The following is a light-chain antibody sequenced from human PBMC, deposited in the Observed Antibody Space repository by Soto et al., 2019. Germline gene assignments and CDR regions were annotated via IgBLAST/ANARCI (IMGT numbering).Light chain of an antibody. Sequence: DIPMTQSPSSLSASVGDRVTITCRASQSISRYLNLDQQKPGKAPKLLIYAASSLQSGVPSRFSGSGSGTDFTLTISRLQPEDFATYYCQQRYSTPRTFGQGTKVEIK. CDR2: AAS. CDR3: QQRYSTPRT. V-gene: IGKV1-39*01. CDR1: QSISRY. J-gene: IGKJ1*01.